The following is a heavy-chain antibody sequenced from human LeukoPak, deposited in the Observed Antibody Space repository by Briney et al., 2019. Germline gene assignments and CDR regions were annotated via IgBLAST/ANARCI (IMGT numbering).Heavy chain of an antibody. CDR2: VTSSGGST. CDR1: GFSVSDDY. CDR3: TRERRGSYFAFES. J-gene: IGHJ4*02. V-gene: IGHV3-11*01. D-gene: IGHD3-16*01. Sequence: GGSLRLSCAASGFSVSDDYMSWIRQSPGKGPEWISYVTSSGGSTKYADSVKGRFTISRDKAKNSVALQMDALRAEDTAVYYCTRERRGSYFAFESWGQGTLVTVSS.